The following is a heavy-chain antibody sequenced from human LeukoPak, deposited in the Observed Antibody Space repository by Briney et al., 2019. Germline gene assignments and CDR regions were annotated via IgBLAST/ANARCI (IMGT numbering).Heavy chain of an antibody. CDR2: MNPNSGTT. D-gene: IGHD3/OR15-3a*01. CDR1: GYTFTSYD. CDR3: ARALSWTTNSSYYMDV. V-gene: IGHV1-8*01. J-gene: IGHJ6*03. Sequence: GASVKLSCKASGYTFTSYDINWVRQATGQGLEWMGWMNPNSGTTDYAQKLKGRVTMTKNTSITPAYMELSSLRSEDTAVYYCARALSWTTNSSYYMDVWGKGTTVTVSS.